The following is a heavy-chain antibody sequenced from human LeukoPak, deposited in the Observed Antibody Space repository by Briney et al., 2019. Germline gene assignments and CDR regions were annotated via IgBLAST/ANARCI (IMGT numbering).Heavy chain of an antibody. CDR1: GFTFDDYA. CDR2: ISWNSGSI. CDR3: AKDTWDGARYYGMDV. J-gene: IGHJ6*02. D-gene: IGHD1-26*01. V-gene: IGHV3-9*01. Sequence: GGSLRLSCAASGFTFDDYAVHWVRQAPGKGLEWVSGISWNSGSIGYADSVKGRFTISRDNAKNSLYLQMNSLRAEDTALYYCAKDTWDGARYYGMDVWGQGTTVTVSS.